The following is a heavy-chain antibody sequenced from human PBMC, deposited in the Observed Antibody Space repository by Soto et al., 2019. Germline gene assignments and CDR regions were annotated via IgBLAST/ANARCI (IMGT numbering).Heavy chain of an antibody. CDR2: ISYDGSNK. V-gene: IGHV3-30-3*01. D-gene: IGHD2-2*01. CDR1: GFTFSSYA. Sequence: GGSLRLSCAASGFTFSSYAMHWVRQAPGKGLEWVAVISYDGSNKYYADSVKGRFTISRDNSKNTLYLQMNSLRAEDTAVYYCARVPAPPLPAANYYGMDVWGQGTTVTVSS. CDR3: ARVPAPPLPAANYYGMDV. J-gene: IGHJ6*02.